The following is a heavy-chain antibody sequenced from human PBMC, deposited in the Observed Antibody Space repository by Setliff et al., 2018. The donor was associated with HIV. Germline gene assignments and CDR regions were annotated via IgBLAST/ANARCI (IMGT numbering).Heavy chain of an antibody. J-gene: IGHJ4*02. CDR3: ARDRAVIATHPFDY. CDR2: IIPILGIA. V-gene: IGHV1-69*04. CDR1: GGTFSSST. Sequence: GASVKVSCKASGGTFSSSTISWVRQAPGQGLEWMGRIIPILGIANYAQKFQGRVTITADKSTRTAYMELSSLRSEDTAVYYCARDRAVIATHPFDYWGQGTLVTVSS. D-gene: IGHD6-13*01.